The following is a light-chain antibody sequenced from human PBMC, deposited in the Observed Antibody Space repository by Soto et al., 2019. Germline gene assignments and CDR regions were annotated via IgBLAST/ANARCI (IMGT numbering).Light chain of an antibody. CDR3: QQYNDWPPWT. V-gene: IGKV3-15*01. CDR1: QSVSSN. CDR2: GAS. Sequence: VMTQSPARLSFSPVXXXXXXXRVSQSVSSNLAWYQQKPGRAPRLLIYGASTRATGIPARFSGSGSGTEFTLTISSLQSEDFAVYHCQQYNDWPPWTFGQGTKVDI. J-gene: IGKJ1*01.